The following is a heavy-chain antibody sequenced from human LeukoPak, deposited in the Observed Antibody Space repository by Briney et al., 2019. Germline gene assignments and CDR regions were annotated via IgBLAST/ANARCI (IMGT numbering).Heavy chain of an antibody. Sequence: GRSLRLSCAASGFTVSSNYMSWVRQAPGKGLEWVSVIYSGGSTYYADSVKGRFTISRDNSKNTLYLQMNSLRAEDTAVYYCARAYCGGDCYSWRSNHWYFDLWGRGTLVTVSS. J-gene: IGHJ2*01. CDR3: ARAYCGGDCYSWRSNHWYFDL. D-gene: IGHD2-21*02. CDR1: GFTVSSNY. CDR2: IYSGGST. V-gene: IGHV3-53*01.